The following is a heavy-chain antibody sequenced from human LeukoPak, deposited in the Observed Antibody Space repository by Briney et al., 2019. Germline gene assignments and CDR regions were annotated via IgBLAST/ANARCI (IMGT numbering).Heavy chain of an antibody. Sequence: PGGSLRLSCAASGFTFSSYAMGWVRQPPGKGREWVSAISGSGGSTYYADSVKGRFTISRDNSKNTLYLQMNSLRAEDTAVYYCAKYYYDSSGYQAFDYWGQGTLVTVSS. D-gene: IGHD3-22*01. CDR1: GFTFSSYA. V-gene: IGHV3-23*01. CDR3: AKYYYDSSGYQAFDY. CDR2: ISGSGGST. J-gene: IGHJ4*02.